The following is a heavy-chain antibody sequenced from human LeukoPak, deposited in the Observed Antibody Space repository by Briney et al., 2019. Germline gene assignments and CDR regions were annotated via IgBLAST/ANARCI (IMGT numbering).Heavy chain of an antibody. V-gene: IGHV3-7*03. Sequence: GGSLRLSCVASGFTLNSYWMTWVRQIPGKGLEWVANIKQDGSENYYVDSVKGRFTISRDNARKSVFPQMSSLRAEDTALYFCATGGSYYPEYWGQGTPVTVSS. CDR3: ATGGSYYPEY. D-gene: IGHD1-26*01. CDR1: GFTLNSYW. CDR2: IKQDGSEN. J-gene: IGHJ4*02.